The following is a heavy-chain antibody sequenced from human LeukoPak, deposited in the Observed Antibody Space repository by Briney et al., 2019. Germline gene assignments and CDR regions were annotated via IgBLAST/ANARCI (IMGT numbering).Heavy chain of an antibody. D-gene: IGHD1-1*01. J-gene: IGHJ4*02. CDR1: GGSFSGYY. Sequence: SETLSLTCAVYGGSFSGYYWSWIRQPPGKGLEWIGEINHSGSTYYNPSLKSRVTISVDTSKNQFSLKLSSVTAADTAVYYCARDLQNGFDYWGQGTLVTVSS. CDR2: INHSGST. CDR3: ARDLQNGFDY. V-gene: IGHV4-34*01.